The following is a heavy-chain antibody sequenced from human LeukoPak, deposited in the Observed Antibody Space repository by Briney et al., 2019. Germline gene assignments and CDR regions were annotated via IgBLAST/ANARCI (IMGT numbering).Heavy chain of an antibody. V-gene: IGHV3-66*01. Sequence: GGSLRLSCAASGFSVSSSFMNWVRQAPGKGLEWVSVIYVGDKAYYADSVKDRFTVSRDNDKNTVYLQMTNVRGEDTAVYYCARELDFDNAFDIWGQGTTVTVSS. J-gene: IGHJ3*02. CDR1: GFSVSSSF. CDR2: IYVGDKA. CDR3: ARELDFDNAFDI. D-gene: IGHD3-9*01.